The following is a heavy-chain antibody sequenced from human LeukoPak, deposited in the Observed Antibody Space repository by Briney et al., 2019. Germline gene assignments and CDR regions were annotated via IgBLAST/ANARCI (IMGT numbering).Heavy chain of an antibody. V-gene: IGHV4-59*12. CDR2: IYYSGST. CDR3: ARLVWDTATGYWYFDL. J-gene: IGHJ2*01. D-gene: IGHD5-18*01. Sequence: SETLSLTCTVSGGTISSYYWSWIRQPPGKGLEWIGYIYYSGSTNYNPSLKCRVTISVDTSKNQFSLKVNSVTAADTAVYYCARLVWDTATGYWYFDLWGRGTLVTVSP. CDR1: GGTISSYY.